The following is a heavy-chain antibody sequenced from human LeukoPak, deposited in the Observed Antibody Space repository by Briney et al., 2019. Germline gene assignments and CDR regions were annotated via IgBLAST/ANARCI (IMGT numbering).Heavy chain of an antibody. Sequence: PGGSLRLSCAASGFTFSSYAMSWVRQAPGKGLEWVSAISGSGGSTYYANSVKGRFTISRDNSKNTLYLQMNSLRAEDTAVYYCAKDLEGPTPAEYFQHWGQGTLVTVSS. CDR2: ISGSGGST. J-gene: IGHJ1*01. V-gene: IGHV3-23*01. CDR1: GFTFSSYA. D-gene: IGHD3-3*01. CDR3: AKDLEGPTPAEYFQH.